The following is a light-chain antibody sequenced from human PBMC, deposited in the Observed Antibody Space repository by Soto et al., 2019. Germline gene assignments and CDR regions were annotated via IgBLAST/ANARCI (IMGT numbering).Light chain of an antibody. CDR1: QSVSTN. V-gene: IGKV3D-15*01. Sequence: ELSKTQFPATLSESPGERVTLSCRATQSVSTNVAWYQQKPGYAPGLLLFAASARAVDCPVRLSGSVSGAEFPLTISSLQPEDFAGYFCRSYDKWPPGTFGQGTKVEIK. J-gene: IGKJ1*01. CDR3: RSYDKWPPGT. CDR2: AAS.